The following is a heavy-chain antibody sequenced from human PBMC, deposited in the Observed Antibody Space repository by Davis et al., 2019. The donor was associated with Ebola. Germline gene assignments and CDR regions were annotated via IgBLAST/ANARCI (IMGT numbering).Heavy chain of an antibody. CDR3: ARIHYYYYYGMDV. J-gene: IGHJ6*02. Sequence: SETLSLTCTVSGGSISSYYWGWIRQPPGKGLEWIGSIYYSGSTYYNPSLKSRVTISVDTSKNQFSLKLSSVTAADTAVYYCARIHYYYYYGMDVWGQGTTVTVSS. CDR2: IYYSGST. V-gene: IGHV4-39*07. CDR1: GGSISSYY.